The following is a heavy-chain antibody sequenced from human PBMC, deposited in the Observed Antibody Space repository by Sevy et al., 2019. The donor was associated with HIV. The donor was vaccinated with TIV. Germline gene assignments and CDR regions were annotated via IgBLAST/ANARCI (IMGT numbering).Heavy chain of an antibody. J-gene: IGHJ3*02. Sequence: GGSLRLSCTASGFVFSSYAMHWVRQAPGKGLEWVAFIAYDGSNKNYADSVKGRFTLSRDNSKNTLYLQMNSLGAEETAVYYCVMPRFLEWLRSAAFDIWGQGTMVTVSS. CDR2: IAYDGSNK. D-gene: IGHD3-3*01. CDR1: GFVFSSYA. CDR3: VMPRFLEWLRSAAFDI. V-gene: IGHV3-30*04.